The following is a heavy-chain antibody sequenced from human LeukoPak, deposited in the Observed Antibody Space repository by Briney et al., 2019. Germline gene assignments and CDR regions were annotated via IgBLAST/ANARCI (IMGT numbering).Heavy chain of an antibody. J-gene: IGHJ5*02. CDR3: ARQGGYCSGGTCYPNWFDP. D-gene: IGHD2-15*01. CDR2: LYDSGST. CDR1: GVSVTHGLYF. V-gene: IGHV4-31*03. Sequence: SQTLSLTCTVSGVSVTHGLYFWSWIRQHPGKGLEWIGYLYDSGSTYLNPSLESRVSMSLDTSQNQFSLRLSSVTAADTAVYYCARQGGYCSGGTCYPNWFDPWGQGTLVTVSS.